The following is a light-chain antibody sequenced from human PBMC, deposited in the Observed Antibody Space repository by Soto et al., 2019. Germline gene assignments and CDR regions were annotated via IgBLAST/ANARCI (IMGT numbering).Light chain of an antibody. CDR2: DAS. Sequence: DIQMTQSPSTLSGSGGERVAISCRASQSISSWLAWYQQKPGKAPKLLIYDASSLESGVPSRFSGSGSGTDFTLTISSLQPEDFATYYCQQLNSYPITFGQGTRLEIK. J-gene: IGKJ5*01. CDR3: QQLNSYPIT. CDR1: QSISSW. V-gene: IGKV1-5*01.